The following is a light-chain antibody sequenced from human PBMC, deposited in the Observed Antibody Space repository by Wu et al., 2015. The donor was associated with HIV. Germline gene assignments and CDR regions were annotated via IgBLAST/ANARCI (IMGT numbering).Light chain of an antibody. CDR2: GAS. Sequence: SQGRRATLSCRASQRVSTFVAWYQHRPGQAPRLVIYGASNRATGIPARFSGSGSETDFTLTISSLEPEDFAVYYCQQRSNWPYTFGQGTKVEIK. V-gene: IGKV3-11*01. CDR3: QQRSNWPYT. CDR1: QRVSTF. J-gene: IGKJ2*01.